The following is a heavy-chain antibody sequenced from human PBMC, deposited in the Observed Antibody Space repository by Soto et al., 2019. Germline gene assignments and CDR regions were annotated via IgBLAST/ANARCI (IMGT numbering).Heavy chain of an antibody. Sequence: EVQLVESGGGLVKPGGSLRLSCAASGFTFSNAWMSWVRQAPGKGLEWVGRIKSKTDGGTTDYAAPVKGRFTISRDDSKNTLYLQMNSLKTEDTAVYYCTIGRGTWELLLWYYFDYWGQGTLVTVSS. CDR3: TIGRGTWELLLWYYFDY. CDR2: IKSKTDGGTT. J-gene: IGHJ4*02. CDR1: GFTFSNAW. D-gene: IGHD1-26*01. V-gene: IGHV3-15*01.